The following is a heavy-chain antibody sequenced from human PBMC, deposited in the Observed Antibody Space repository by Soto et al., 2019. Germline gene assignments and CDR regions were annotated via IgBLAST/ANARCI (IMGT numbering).Heavy chain of an antibody. D-gene: IGHD3-3*01. CDR2: VSNSGSMI. J-gene: IGHJ6*02. V-gene: IGHV3-48*02. CDR1: GFAFSGYG. Sequence: PGGSLRLSCEAFGFAFSGYGMNWVRQAPGKGLEWISSVSNSGSMIHYSASVKGRFTISRDNAMNSLYLQMNSLSDEDTAVYYCARGGWNYDCIDVRGQGTTVTVSS. CDR3: ARGGWNYDCIDV.